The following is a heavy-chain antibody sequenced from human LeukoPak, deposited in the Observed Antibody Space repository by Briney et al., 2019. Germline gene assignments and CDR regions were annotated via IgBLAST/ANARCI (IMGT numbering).Heavy chain of an antibody. CDR2: VYHTGTT. D-gene: IGHD3-9*01. V-gene: IGHV4-39*01. CDR1: GGSVSIGSSY. CDR3: ARLYYHTSRYYDF. J-gene: IGHJ4*02. Sequence: SETLSLTCTVSGGSVSIGSSYWGWIRQPPGSGLEWIGTVYHTGTTYYNPSLRSRVTMSVDTSKNQLSLKMSSVTAADTAVYYCARLYYHTSRYYDFWGQGTLVTVSS.